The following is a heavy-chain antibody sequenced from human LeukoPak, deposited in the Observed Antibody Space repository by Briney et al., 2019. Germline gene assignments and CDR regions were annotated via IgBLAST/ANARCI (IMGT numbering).Heavy chain of an antibody. CDR1: GLTFSSHW. J-gene: IGHJ4*02. V-gene: IGHV3-74*01. D-gene: IGHD4-17*01. CDR2: ITNDGSST. CDR3: ARGRYYLDS. Sequence: GGSLRLSCAASGLTFSSHWMHWVRQAPGKGLVWVSRITNDGSSTTYADCVKGRFTISRDNAKNMLYLQVNSLRAEDTAVYYCARGRYYLDSWGQGTLVTVSS.